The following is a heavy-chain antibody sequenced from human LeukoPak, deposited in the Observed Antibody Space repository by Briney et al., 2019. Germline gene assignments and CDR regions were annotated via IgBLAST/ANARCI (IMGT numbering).Heavy chain of an antibody. Sequence: SETLSLTCTVSGGSISSYYWSWIRQSAGAGLEWIGLVSISGSTNYNPSLKSRVTMSVDTSKNQFPLKLTPVTAADPAVYYCVRYRGVVATTTTRCDYWVQGSLDSVCS. CDR2: VSISGST. CDR3: VRYRGVVATTTTRCDY. D-gene: IGHD5-12*01. CDR1: GGSISSYY. V-gene: IGHV4-4*07. J-gene: IGHJ4*02.